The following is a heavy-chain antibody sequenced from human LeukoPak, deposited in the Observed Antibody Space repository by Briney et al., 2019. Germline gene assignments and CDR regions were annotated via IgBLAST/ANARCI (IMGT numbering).Heavy chain of an antibody. CDR1: GFTFSNYW. J-gene: IGHJ4*02. CDR3: AKDHAVAGIDY. CDR2: LKEDGSRK. V-gene: IGHV3-7*01. Sequence: GGSLRLSCAASGFTFSNYWMSWVRQAPGKGLEWVANLKEDGSRKYYVDSVKGRFIISRDNAKNSLFLEMNSLRAEDTAMYFCAKDHAVAGIDYWGQGTLVTVSS. D-gene: IGHD6-19*01.